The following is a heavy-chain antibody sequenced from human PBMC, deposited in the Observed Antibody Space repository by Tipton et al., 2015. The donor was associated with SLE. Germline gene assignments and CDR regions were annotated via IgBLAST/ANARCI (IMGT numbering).Heavy chain of an antibody. Sequence: SLRLSCAAPGFSFSSYWMSGVRQVPGKGPVWVANMNQDGNERYYVDSLKGRFTISRDNAKNSLFLQMNSLRAEDTAVYYCAREDHSTYIYWGQGTLVTVSS. CDR1: GFSFSSYW. J-gene: IGHJ4*02. CDR2: MNQDGNER. V-gene: IGHV3-7*01. D-gene: IGHD4-11*01. CDR3: AREDHSTYIY.